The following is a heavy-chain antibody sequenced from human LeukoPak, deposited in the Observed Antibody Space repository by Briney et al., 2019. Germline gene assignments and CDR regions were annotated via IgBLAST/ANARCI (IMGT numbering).Heavy chain of an antibody. CDR1: GDSVSSNHVA. D-gene: IGHD1-26*01. CDR3: ARHGHLGGSSFFDY. Sequence: SQTLSLTCAISGDSVSSNHVAWHWIRQSPSRGLEWLGRTYNRSKWYNDYAASVKSRITINPDTSRNQFSLKLSSVTAADTAVYYCARHGHLGGSSFFDYWGQGTLVTVSS. CDR2: TYNRSKWYN. J-gene: IGHJ4*02. V-gene: IGHV6-1*01.